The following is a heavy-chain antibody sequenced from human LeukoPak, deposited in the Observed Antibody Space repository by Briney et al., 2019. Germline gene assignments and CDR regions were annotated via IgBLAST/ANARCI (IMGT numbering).Heavy chain of an antibody. CDR1: GGSISSRSDY. CDR3: ARDSGYSSGWS. V-gene: IGHV4-39*02. CDR2: LDSSGST. D-gene: IGHD6-19*01. J-gene: IGHJ4*02. Sequence: PSETLSLTCTVSGGSISSRSDYWGWIRQTPGKGLEWIGNLDSSGSTYYNPSLKSRVTISVGTSKNQFSLNLRSVTAADTAVYYCARDSGYSSGWSWGQGTLVTVSS.